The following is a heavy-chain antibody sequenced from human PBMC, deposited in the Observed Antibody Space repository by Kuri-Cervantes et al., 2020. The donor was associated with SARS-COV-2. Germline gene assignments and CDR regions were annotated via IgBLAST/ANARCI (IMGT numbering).Heavy chain of an antibody. CDR3: ATGDQLLVGWFDP. V-gene: IGHV1-24*01. D-gene: IGHD2-2*01. CDR2: FDPEDGET. J-gene: IGHJ5*02. Sequence: ASVKVSCKASGGTFSSYASSWVRQAPGQGLEWMGGFDPEDGETIYAQKFQGRVTMTEDTSTDTAYMELSSLRSEDTAVYYCATGDQLLVGWFDPWGQGTLVTVSS. CDR1: GGTFSSYA.